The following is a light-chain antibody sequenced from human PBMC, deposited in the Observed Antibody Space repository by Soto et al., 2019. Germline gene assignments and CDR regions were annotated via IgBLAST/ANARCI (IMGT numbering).Light chain of an antibody. Sequence: IALTQPPGTLSLSPLERATFSCGFSQSVSSIYFAWYQQKRGQAPRLLIYGVSSRATGVPDRFSVSWSGTDFSLTISRLEPEDSAVYYCQQYGSSPYTFGQGTKVDI. V-gene: IGKV3-20*01. CDR1: QSVSSIY. J-gene: IGKJ2*01. CDR3: QQYGSSPYT. CDR2: GVS.